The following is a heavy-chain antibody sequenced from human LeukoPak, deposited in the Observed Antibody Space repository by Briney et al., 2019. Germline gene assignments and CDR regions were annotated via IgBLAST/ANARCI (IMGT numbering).Heavy chain of an antibody. CDR2: ISSSSSYI. CDR3: ARDSVYCRYGFNY. CDR1: GFTFSSYS. D-gene: IGHD2-15*01. Sequence: GGSLRLSCAASGFTFSSYSMNWVRQAPGKGLEWVLSISSSSSYIYYADSVKDRFTISRDNAKNSLYLQMNSLRAEDTAVYYCARDSVYCRYGFNYWGQGTLVTVSS. J-gene: IGHJ4*02. V-gene: IGHV3-21*01.